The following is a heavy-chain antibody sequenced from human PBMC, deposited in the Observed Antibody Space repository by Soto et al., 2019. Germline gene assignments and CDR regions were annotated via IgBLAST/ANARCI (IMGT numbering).Heavy chain of an antibody. Sequence: ASETLSLTCSVSGADINTYSWTWIRQPAGKGLEWIGRIYTSASINYNPSLRGRVTLSVDTSTNQVSLKLASVTAADTAVYYCARDREAGYNFYYGMDVWGQGTTVTVSS. CDR3: ARDREAGYNFYYGMDV. CDR1: GADINTYS. D-gene: IGHD6-19*01. V-gene: IGHV4-4*07. J-gene: IGHJ6*02. CDR2: IYTSASI.